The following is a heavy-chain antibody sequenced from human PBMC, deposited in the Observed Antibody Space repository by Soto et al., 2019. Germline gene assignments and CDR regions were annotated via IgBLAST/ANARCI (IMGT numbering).Heavy chain of an antibody. J-gene: IGHJ5*02. V-gene: IGHV4-4*02. Sequence: PSETLCVNCALSVGSISITYWWTWVRQPPGQGLEWIGEVYRDGSANYNPSLNSRVTLSLDKPKNHLSLTLTSVTAADTAVYYCARDRHPLDPWRPGTMFTVSS. CDR1: VGSISITYW. CDR2: VYRDGSA. CDR3: ARDRHPLDP.